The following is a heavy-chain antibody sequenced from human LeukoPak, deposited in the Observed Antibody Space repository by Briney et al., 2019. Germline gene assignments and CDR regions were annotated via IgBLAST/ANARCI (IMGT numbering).Heavy chain of an antibody. CDR2: IYYSGST. V-gene: IGHV4-61*01. CDR1: GGSISSSSYY. Sequence: SPSETLSLTCTVSGGSISSSSYYWSWIRQPPGKGLEWIGYIYYSGSTNYNPSLKSRVTISVDTSKNQFSLKLSSVTAADTAVYYCARDISGGSRYFDYWGQGTLVTVSS. CDR3: ARDISGGSRYFDY. J-gene: IGHJ4*02. D-gene: IGHD2-15*01.